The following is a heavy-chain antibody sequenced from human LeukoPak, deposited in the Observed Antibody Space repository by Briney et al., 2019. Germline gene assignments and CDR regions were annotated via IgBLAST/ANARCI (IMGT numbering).Heavy chain of an antibody. Sequence: ASVKVSCKASGYTFTSYGISWVRRAPGQGLEWMGWISAYNGNTNYAQKLQGRVTMTTDTSTSTAYMELRSLRSDGTAVYYCARDPSQWLVRAEYFQHWGQGTLVTVSS. CDR2: ISAYNGNT. V-gene: IGHV1-18*04. D-gene: IGHD6-19*01. CDR3: ARDPSQWLVRAEYFQH. CDR1: GYTFTSYG. J-gene: IGHJ1*01.